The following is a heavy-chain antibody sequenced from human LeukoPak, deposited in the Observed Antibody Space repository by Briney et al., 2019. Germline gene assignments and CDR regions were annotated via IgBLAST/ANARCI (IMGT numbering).Heavy chain of an antibody. Sequence: ASVKVSCKASGYTFTSYDINWVRQATGQGLEWMGWMNPNSGNTGYAQKFQGRVTMTRNTSISTAYMELSSLRSEDTAVYYCARGFLTMVRGVIYQYYFDYWGRGTLVTVSS. CDR1: GYTFTSYD. J-gene: IGHJ4*02. D-gene: IGHD3-10*01. CDR3: ARGFLTMVRGVIYQYYFDY. CDR2: MNPNSGNT. V-gene: IGHV1-8*01.